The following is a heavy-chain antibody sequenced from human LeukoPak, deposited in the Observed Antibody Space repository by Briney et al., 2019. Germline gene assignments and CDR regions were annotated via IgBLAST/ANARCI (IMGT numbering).Heavy chain of an antibody. CDR2: ISAYNGNT. J-gene: IGHJ6*02. V-gene: IGHV1-18*01. Sequence: ASVKVSCKASGYTFTSYGISWVRQAPGQGLEWMGWISAYNGNTNYAQKLQGRVTMTTDISTSTAYMELRSLRSDDTAVYYCARSQSSGPPYYYYGMDVWGQGTAVTVSS. D-gene: IGHD3-22*01. CDR3: ARSQSSGPPYYYYGMDV. CDR1: GYTFTSYG.